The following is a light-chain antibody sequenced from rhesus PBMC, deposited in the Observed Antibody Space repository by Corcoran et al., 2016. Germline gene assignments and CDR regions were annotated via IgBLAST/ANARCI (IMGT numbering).Light chain of an antibody. J-gene: IGKJ4*01. Sequence: DIQMTQSPSSLSASVGDRVTITCRGSQGISSYVNWYQQKPGKAPKLLIYYAKRLESGVPSRCSGSGSWTDFTHTISILQPDDFATYYCPQYNILPLTFGGGTKVGIK. V-gene: IGKV1-32*01. CDR2: YAK. CDR1: QGISSY. CDR3: PQYNILPLT.